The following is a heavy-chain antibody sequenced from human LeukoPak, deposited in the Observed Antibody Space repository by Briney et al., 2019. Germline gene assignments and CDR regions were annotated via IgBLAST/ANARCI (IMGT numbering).Heavy chain of an antibody. D-gene: IGHD6-13*01. CDR3: ARAEAAASYYMDV. Sequence: SETLSLTCTVSGYSISSGYYWGWIRQPPGKGLEWIGSIYHSGSTYYNPSLKSRVTISVDTSKNQFSLKLSSVTAADTAVYYCARAEAAASYYMDVWGKGTTVTVSS. V-gene: IGHV4-38-2*02. CDR2: IYHSGST. CDR1: GYSISSGYY. J-gene: IGHJ6*03.